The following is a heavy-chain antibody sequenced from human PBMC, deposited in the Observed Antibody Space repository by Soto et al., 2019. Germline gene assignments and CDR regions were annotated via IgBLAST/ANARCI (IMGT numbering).Heavy chain of an antibody. J-gene: IGHJ4*02. Sequence: QVQLVQSGAEVKKPGASVKVSCKASGYTFTSYDINWVRQATGQGLEWMGWMNPNSGNTGYAQKFQGRVTMTRNTSISTAYMELSSLRSEDTAVYNCARGHALRFLEWLQKFRSIYYFDYWGQGTLDTVSS. D-gene: IGHD3-3*01. CDR3: ARGHALRFLEWLQKFRSIYYFDY. V-gene: IGHV1-8*01. CDR1: GYTFTSYD. CDR2: MNPNSGNT.